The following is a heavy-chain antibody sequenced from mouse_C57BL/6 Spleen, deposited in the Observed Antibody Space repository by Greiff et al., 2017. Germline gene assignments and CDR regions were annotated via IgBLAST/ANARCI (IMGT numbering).Heavy chain of an antibody. CDR3: ARMEHSNPRAMDY. D-gene: IGHD2-5*01. V-gene: IGHV8-8*01. CDR2: IWWDDVK. Sequence: QVTLKVSGPGLLQPSQTLSLTCSFSGFSLSTFGMGVGWLRKPSGKGLVWLAHIWWDDVKYYNPALKRRLTISKDTSKNQVFHKIANVDSADTATYYCARMEHSNPRAMDYWGQGTSVTVSS. J-gene: IGHJ4*01. CDR1: GFSLSTFGMG.